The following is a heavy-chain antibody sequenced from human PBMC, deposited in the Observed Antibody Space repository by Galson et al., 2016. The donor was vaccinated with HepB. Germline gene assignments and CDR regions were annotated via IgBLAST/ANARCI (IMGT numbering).Heavy chain of an antibody. CDR3: ARASYYYDSSDYRASYYFDC. CDR2: LSSSGGST. J-gene: IGHJ4*02. CDR1: GFTFSSYS. Sequence: SLRLSCAASGFTFSSYSMAWVRQAPGKGLEWVSSLSSSGGSTHYTDSVKGRFTISRDNAKNSLYLQMNSLRAEDTAVYYCARASYYYDSSDYRASYYFDCWGQGTLVTVSS. D-gene: IGHD3-22*01. V-gene: IGHV3-23*01.